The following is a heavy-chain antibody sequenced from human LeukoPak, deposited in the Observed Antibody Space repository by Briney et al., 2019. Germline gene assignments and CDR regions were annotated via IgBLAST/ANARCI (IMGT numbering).Heavy chain of an antibody. Sequence: PGGSLRLSCAASGFTFSSYSMNWVRQAPGKGLEWVSYISSSSSTIYYADSVKGRFTISRDNAKNSLYLQMNSLRAEDTAVYYCARDLGYYDFWSGYYTRDYFDYWGQGTLVTDSS. D-gene: IGHD3-3*01. CDR1: GFTFSSYS. V-gene: IGHV3-48*01. J-gene: IGHJ4*02. CDR3: ARDLGYYDFWSGYYTRDYFDY. CDR2: ISSSSSTI.